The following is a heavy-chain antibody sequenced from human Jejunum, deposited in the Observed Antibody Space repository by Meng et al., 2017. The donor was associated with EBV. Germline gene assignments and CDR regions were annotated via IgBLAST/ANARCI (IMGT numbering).Heavy chain of an antibody. CDR1: GGSFSDYY. D-gene: IGHD3-10*01. J-gene: IGHJ5*02. CDR3: ARLGGYASGTYYPIDP. Sequence: QGQLHHWGAGLLKPLGTLSPPCAVYGGSFSDYYWTWIRQPPGKGLEWIGEINHGGGAIYNPSLKSRVTISVDTSKNQFSLKLSSVTAADTAVYYCARLGGYASGTYYPIDPWGQGTLVTVSS. V-gene: IGHV4-34*01. CDR2: INHGGGA.